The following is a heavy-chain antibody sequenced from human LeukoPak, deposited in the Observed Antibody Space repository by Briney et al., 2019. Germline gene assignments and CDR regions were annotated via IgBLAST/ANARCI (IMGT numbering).Heavy chain of an antibody. D-gene: IGHD3-10*01. CDR1: GFTFDDYA. CDR2: ISYDGSNK. Sequence: GGSLRLSCAASGFTFDDYAMHWVRQAPGKGLEWVAVISYDGSNKYYADSVKGRFTISRDNSKNTLYLQMNSLRAEDTAVYYCAKDHYYGSGSYFPFDYWGQGTLVTVSS. CDR3: AKDHYYGSGSYFPFDY. V-gene: IGHV3-30*18. J-gene: IGHJ4*02.